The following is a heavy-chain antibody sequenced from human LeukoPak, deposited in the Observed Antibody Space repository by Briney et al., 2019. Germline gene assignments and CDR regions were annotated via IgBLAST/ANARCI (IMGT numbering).Heavy chain of an antibody. D-gene: IGHD2-2*01. V-gene: IGHV3-23*01. Sequence: GGSLRLSCAASGFTFSSYAMSWVRQAPGKGLEWVSAISGSGGSTYYADSVKGRFTISRDNSKNTLYLQMNSLRAEDTAVYHCATGRTIVVVPAAMPDYWGQGTLVTVSS. J-gene: IGHJ4*02. CDR1: GFTFSSYA. CDR2: ISGSGGST. CDR3: ATGRTIVVVPAAMPDY.